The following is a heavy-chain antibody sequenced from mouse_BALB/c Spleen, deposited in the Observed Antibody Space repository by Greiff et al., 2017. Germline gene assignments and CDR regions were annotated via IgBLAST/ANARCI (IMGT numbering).Heavy chain of an antibody. CDR3: ARGDSIHYYGYLDY. D-gene: IGHD1-2*01. CDR1: GFTFSSYG. J-gene: IGHJ2*01. CDR2: INSNGGST. Sequence: EVKLMESGGGLVQPGGSLKLSCAASGFTFSSYGMSWVRQTPDKRLELVATINSNGGSTYYPDSVKGRFTISRDNAKNTLYLQMSSLKSEDTAMYYCARGDSIHYYGYLDYWGQGTTLTVSS. V-gene: IGHV5-6-3*01.